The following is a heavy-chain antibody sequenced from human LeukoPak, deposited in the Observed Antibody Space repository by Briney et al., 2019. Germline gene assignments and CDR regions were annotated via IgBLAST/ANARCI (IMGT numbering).Heavy chain of an antibody. D-gene: IGHD1-14*01. V-gene: IGHV3-11*01. J-gene: IGHJ4*02. Sequence: PGGSLRLSCAASGFTFSDYYMSWIRQAPGKGLEWVSYISSSGSTIYYADSVKGRFTISRDDAKNSLYLQMNSLRAEDTAVYYCARAGLTPWAYYFDYWGQGTLVTVSS. CDR3: ARAGLTPWAYYFDY. CDR2: ISSSGSTI. CDR1: GFTFSDYY.